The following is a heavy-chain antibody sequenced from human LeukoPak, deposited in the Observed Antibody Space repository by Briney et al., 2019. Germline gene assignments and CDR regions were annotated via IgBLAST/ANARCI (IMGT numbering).Heavy chain of an antibody. Sequence: GGSLRLSCAASGFTFRDYYMSWIRQAPRKGLEWVSSICDSGRTIYYADSVKGRFTISRDNAKNSVYLQMNNLGAEDTAVYYCARDRLGDYDHSGYYDKWGQGTLVTVSS. J-gene: IGHJ4*02. V-gene: IGHV3-11*01. CDR3: ARDRLGDYDHSGYYDK. D-gene: IGHD3-22*01. CDR1: GFTFRDYY. CDR2: ICDSGRTI.